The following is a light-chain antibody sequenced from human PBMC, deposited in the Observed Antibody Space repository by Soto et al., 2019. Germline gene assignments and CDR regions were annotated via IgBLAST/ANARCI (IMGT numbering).Light chain of an antibody. CDR1: QSLAYSDGNTY. CDR2: KVS. V-gene: IGKV2-30*01. J-gene: IGKJ2*01. CDR3: MQGTHWPPYT. Sequence: DVVMTQSPLSLPVTLGQPASISCRSSQSLAYSDGNTYLNWFQQRPGQSPRRLIYKVSNRDSGVPDRFRSSGSGTDFTLKISRVEAEDVGVYYCMQGTHWPPYTFGQGTKLEIK.